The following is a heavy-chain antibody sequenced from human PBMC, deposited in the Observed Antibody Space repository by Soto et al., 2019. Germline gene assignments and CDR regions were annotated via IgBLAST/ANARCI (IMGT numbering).Heavy chain of an antibody. D-gene: IGHD3-10*01. CDR2: ISAYNGNT. CDR1: GYTFTSYG. CDR3: ASITMVRGVIIPFDY. V-gene: IGHV1-18*01. J-gene: IGHJ4*02. Sequence: QVQLVQSGAEVKKPGASVKVSCKASGYTFTSYGISWVRQAPGQGLEWMGWISAYNGNTNYAQKLQGRVTMTTDTSTSTAYVELRSLRSDDTAVYYCASITMVRGVIIPFDYWGQGTLVTVSS.